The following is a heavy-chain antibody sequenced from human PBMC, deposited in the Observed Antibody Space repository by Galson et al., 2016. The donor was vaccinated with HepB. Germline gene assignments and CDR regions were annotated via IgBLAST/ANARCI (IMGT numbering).Heavy chain of an antibody. CDR3: AKDYVFRGNSGPFDN. J-gene: IGHJ4*02. D-gene: IGHD4-23*01. CDR1: GFIFSDYG. CDR2: ISEDENNK. Sequence: SLRLSCAASGFIFSDYGMHWVRQAPGKGLEWVALISEDENNKYYVDSVKGRFTISRDNSKNTLYLQMNSLRAEDTAMYYCAKDYVFRGNSGPFDNWGRGTLVTVSS. V-gene: IGHV3-30*18.